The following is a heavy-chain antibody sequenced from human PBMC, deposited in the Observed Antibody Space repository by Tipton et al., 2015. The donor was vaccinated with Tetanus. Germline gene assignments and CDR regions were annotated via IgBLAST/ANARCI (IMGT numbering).Heavy chain of an antibody. CDR1: GGSISSSPYY. Sequence: TLSLTCSVSGGSISSSPYYWGWIRQPPGKGLEWIGSIFYTGNTYYKSSLKSRITISVDTSKNQFSLKLSSVTAADTAVYYCARHVHGFGALLTPAATHYYYGMDVWGQGTTVTVSS. D-gene: IGHD2-2*01. V-gene: IGHV4-39*01. CDR2: IFYTGNT. CDR3: ARHVHGFGALLTPAATHYYYGMDV. J-gene: IGHJ6*02.